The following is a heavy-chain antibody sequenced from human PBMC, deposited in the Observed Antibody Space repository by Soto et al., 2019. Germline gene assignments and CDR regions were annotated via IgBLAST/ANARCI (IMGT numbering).Heavy chain of an antibody. D-gene: IGHD3-16*01. J-gene: IGHJ4*02. CDR3: ARTMILGRDPCFDF. Sequence: ESGPTLVNPTQTLTLTCAFSGFPLRGSGMRVSWLRQPPGKALEWLARIDWDGTEYYTTSLKTRLTIAKDSSKNQVLLTMTNVDPEDTATYYCARTMILGRDPCFDFWGQGTLVTVSS. V-gene: IGHV2-70*04. CDR1: GFPLRGSGMR. CDR2: IDWDGTE.